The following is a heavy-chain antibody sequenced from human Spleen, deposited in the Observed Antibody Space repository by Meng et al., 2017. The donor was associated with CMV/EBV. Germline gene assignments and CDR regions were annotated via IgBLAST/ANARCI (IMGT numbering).Heavy chain of an antibody. Sequence: LSLTCAASGFSFSSYGMNWVRQAPGKGLEWVAVISYDGSNKYTADSVQGRLTISRDNSKNNLYLQMNSLTVEDTAVYYCVRDQGGESMIAVLIERFGMDVWGQGTTVTVSS. V-gene: IGHV3-30*03. J-gene: IGHJ6*02. CDR2: ISYDGSNK. CDR1: GFSFSSYG. CDR3: VRDQGGESMIAVLIERFGMDV. D-gene: IGHD3-22*01.